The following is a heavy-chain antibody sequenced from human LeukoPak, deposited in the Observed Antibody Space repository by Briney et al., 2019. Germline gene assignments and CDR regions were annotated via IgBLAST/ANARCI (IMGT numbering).Heavy chain of an antibody. Sequence: PGRSLSLSCAASGFTFSTYGMHWVRQAPGKGPEWVAVISNDGSNKYYAESVKGRFTISRDNSKNTLYLQMNSLRAEDTAVYYCAKDEGHCSGGSCYRQDYWGQGTLVTVSS. D-gene: IGHD2-15*01. V-gene: IGHV3-30*18. CDR1: GFTFSTYG. CDR3: AKDEGHCSGGSCYRQDY. CDR2: ISNDGSNK. J-gene: IGHJ4*02.